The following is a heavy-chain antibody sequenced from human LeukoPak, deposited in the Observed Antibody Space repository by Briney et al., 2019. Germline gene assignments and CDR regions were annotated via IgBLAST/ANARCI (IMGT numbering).Heavy chain of an antibody. Sequence: ASVKVSCKASGYTFTGYYMHWVRQAPGQGLEWMGWINPNSGGTNYAQKFQGRVTMTRDTSISTAYMELSRLRSDDTAVYYCARGPQIWSGPFDIWGQGTMVTVSS. J-gene: IGHJ3*02. D-gene: IGHD3-3*01. CDR3: ARGPQIWSGPFDI. CDR1: GYTFTGYY. CDR2: INPNSGGT. V-gene: IGHV1-2*02.